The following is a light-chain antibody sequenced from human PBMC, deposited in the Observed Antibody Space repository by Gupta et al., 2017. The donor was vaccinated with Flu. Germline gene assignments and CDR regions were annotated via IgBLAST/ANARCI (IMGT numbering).Light chain of an antibody. Sequence: ERATISCRASQSVSSNLAWYQQKPGQAPRLLIYGASTRATGIPARFSGSGSGTEFTLTISSLQSEDFAVYYCQQYNNWPPLTFGGGTKVEIK. CDR1: QSVSSN. V-gene: IGKV3-15*01. CDR3: QQYNNWPPLT. CDR2: GAS. J-gene: IGKJ4*01.